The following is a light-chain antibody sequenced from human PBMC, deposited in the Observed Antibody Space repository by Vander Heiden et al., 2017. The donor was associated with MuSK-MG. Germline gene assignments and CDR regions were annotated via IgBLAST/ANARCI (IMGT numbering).Light chain of an antibody. Sequence: DVQMTQSPSTLSASIGDRVTISCRASENIREWLAWYQQKPGKAPNLLIYKASTLQSGVSSRFSGSGSGTEFTLTISSLQPDDFATYYCEQEDYSPWAFGQGTKVEIK. CDR3: EQEDYSPWA. CDR2: KAS. V-gene: IGKV1-5*03. CDR1: ENIREW. J-gene: IGKJ1*01.